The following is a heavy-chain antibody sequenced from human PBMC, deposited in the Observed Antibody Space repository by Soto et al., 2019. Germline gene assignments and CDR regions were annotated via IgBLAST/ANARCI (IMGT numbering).Heavy chain of an antibody. D-gene: IGHD5-18*01. J-gene: IGHJ4*02. Sequence: QVQLVESGGGVVQPGRSLRLSCAASGFTFSSYGMHWVRQAPGKGLEWVAVISYDGSNKYYADSVKGRFTISRDNSKNTLYLQMNCLRAEDTAVYYCAKDRGAMVDYFDYWGQGTLVTVSS. V-gene: IGHV3-30*18. CDR2: ISYDGSNK. CDR1: GFTFSSYG. CDR3: AKDRGAMVDYFDY.